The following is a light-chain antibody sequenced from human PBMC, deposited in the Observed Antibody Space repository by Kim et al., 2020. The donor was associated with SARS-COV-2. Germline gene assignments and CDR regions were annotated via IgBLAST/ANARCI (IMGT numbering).Light chain of an antibody. CDR2: DVS. J-gene: IGLJ3*02. V-gene: IGLV2-14*03. Sequence: QSALTQPASVSGSPGQSITISCTGTRSDVGDHNYVCWYQQHPGKAPKLMIFDVSNRPSGVSNRFSGSKSGNTASLTISGLQAEDEADYFCSSYSTSSTLVFGGGTKLTVL. CDR3: SSYSTSSTLV. CDR1: RSDVGDHNY.